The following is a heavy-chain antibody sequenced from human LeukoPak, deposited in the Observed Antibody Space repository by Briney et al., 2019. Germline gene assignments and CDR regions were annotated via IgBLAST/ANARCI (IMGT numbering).Heavy chain of an antibody. CDR2: INTGGRTI. CDR1: GFSFSAFV. V-gene: IGHV3-48*03. J-gene: IGHJ4*02. Sequence: GESLRLSCAPSGFSFSAFVMKWVREAPGKGLEWMSHINTGGRTIYYADSVKGRFTISRDNAKNSLYLQMNSLRGEDMGVYYCARGSGYVLDYWTQGTLVTVSS. CDR3: ARGSGYVLDY. D-gene: IGHD2-15*01.